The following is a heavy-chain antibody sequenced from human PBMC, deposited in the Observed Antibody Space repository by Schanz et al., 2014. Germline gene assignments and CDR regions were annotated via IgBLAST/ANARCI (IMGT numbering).Heavy chain of an antibody. CDR1: TSIFNHAW. CDR2: VHPGGGT. CDR3: AKNQYDDVDLSSFYFDF. Sequence: EVQLVESGGGLVKPGGSLRLSCAASTSIFNHAWMTWVRQAPGKGLEWVSFVHPGGGTYYPDSVKGRFTISRDSSKNTLYLQMNSLRPEDTAIYYCAKNQYDDVDLSSFYFDFWGQGTLVTVSS. D-gene: IGHD3-10*02. J-gene: IGHJ4*02. V-gene: IGHV3-66*01.